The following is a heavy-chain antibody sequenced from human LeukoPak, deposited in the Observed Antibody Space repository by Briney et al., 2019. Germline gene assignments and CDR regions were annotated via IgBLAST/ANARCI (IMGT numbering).Heavy chain of an antibody. CDR3: ARGKRWLQSPFDY. D-gene: IGHD5-24*01. V-gene: IGHV4-59*01. Sequence: PSETLSLTCTVSGFAISSYYWSWIRQPPGKGLEWIGYIQYSGSSNYNSSLKSRVTISVDTSQNHFSLKVSSVTAADTAVYYCARGKRWLQSPFDYWGQGTLVTVSS. J-gene: IGHJ4*02. CDR1: GFAISSYY. CDR2: IQYSGSS.